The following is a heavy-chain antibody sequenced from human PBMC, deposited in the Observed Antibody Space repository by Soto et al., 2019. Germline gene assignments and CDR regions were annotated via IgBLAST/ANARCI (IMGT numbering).Heavy chain of an antibody. Sequence: ASVKVSCKASGYTFSVFYMHWVRQAPGQGLERMGWINPNSGGTKSAEKFQGRVTMTRDTSISTAYMELSRLTSDDTAVYYCASAAVTGTAGLDFWGQGTQVTASS. CDR3: ASAAVTGTAGLDF. D-gene: IGHD6-19*01. CDR2: INPNSGGT. V-gene: IGHV1-2*02. J-gene: IGHJ4*02. CDR1: GYTFSVFY.